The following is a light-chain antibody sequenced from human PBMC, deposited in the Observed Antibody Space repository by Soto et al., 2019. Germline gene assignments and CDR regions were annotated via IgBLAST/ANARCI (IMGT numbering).Light chain of an antibody. V-gene: IGKV1-5*01. J-gene: IGKJ1*01. CDR1: QSISNW. CDR3: EQSKSSST. Sequence: DIQMTQSPPTLSAYVGDGVTINCRASQSISNWLAWYQQKPGKAPKLLIYDASILESGVPSRFSGSGSGTEFPLTISSLQPDDFATYYCEQSKSSSTFGQETKVDIK. CDR2: DAS.